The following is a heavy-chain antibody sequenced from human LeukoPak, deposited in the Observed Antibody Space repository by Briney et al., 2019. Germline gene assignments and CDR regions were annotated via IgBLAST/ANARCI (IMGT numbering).Heavy chain of an antibody. CDR2: VSGSGGYT. CDR1: GFTFSSYA. CDR3: AKDRPNYYDSSGHYYRRDGDY. D-gene: IGHD3-22*01. J-gene: IGHJ4*02. V-gene: IGHV3-23*01. Sequence: GGSLRLSCAASGFTFSSYAMSWVRQAPGKGLEWASSVSGSGGYTYYAGSVKGRFTISRDNSKNTLYLQMNSLRAEDTAIYYCAKDRPNYYDSSGHYYRRDGDYWGQGTLVTVSS.